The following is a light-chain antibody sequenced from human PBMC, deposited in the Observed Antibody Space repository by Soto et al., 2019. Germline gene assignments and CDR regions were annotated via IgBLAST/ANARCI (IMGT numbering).Light chain of an antibody. CDR2: EVS. CDR1: SSDVGGYNY. J-gene: IGLJ2*01. V-gene: IGLV2-14*01. CDR3: SSYTTTSTLGV. Sequence: QSALTQPASVSRSPGQSITLSCSGTSSDVGGYNYVSWYQQHPGKAPKLMIYEVSNRPSGVSNRFSGSKSGNTASLTISGLQADDEADYYCSSYTTTSTLGVFGGGTKLTVL.